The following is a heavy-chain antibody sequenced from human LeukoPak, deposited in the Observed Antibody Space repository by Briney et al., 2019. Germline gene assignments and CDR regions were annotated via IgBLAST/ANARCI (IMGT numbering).Heavy chain of an antibody. V-gene: IGHV4-59*01. J-gene: IGHJ4*02. Sequence: KPSETLSLTCTVSGGSISSYYRSWIRQPPGKGLEWIGYIYYSGSTNYNPSLKSRVTISVDTSKNQFSLKLSSVTAADTAVYYCARAGVWPIAKFDYWGQGTLVTVSS. D-gene: IGHD1-26*01. CDR2: IYYSGST. CDR3: ARAGVWPIAKFDY. CDR1: GGSISSYY.